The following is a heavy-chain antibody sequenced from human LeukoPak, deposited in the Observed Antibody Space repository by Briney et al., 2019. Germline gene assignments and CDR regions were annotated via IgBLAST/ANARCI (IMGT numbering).Heavy chain of an antibody. Sequence: GESLKISCKGSGYIFTSYWITWVRQMPGKGLEWMGMIDPTDSYTNYSPSFQGHVTISTDKSISTAYLQWSSLKASDTAIYYCARRGRSSSNFDFWGQGTLVTVSS. CDR2: IDPTDSYT. D-gene: IGHD6-6*01. J-gene: IGHJ4*02. CDR1: GYIFTSYW. CDR3: ARRGRSSSNFDF. V-gene: IGHV5-10-1*01.